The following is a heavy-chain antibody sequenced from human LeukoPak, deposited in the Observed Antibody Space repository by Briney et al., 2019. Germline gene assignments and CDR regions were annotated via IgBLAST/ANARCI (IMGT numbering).Heavy chain of an antibody. CDR3: ARRGYSYGYGGFGGVNWFDP. CDR1: GGSISSGGYH. V-gene: IGHV4-31*03. D-gene: IGHD5-18*01. J-gene: IGHJ5*02. Sequence: PSETLSLTCTVSGGSISSGGYHWSWIRQHPGKGLEWIGYIYYSGSTYYNPSLKSRVTISVDTSKNQFSLKLSSVTAADTAVYYCARRGYSYGYGGFGGVNWFDPWGQGTLVTVSS. CDR2: IYYSGST.